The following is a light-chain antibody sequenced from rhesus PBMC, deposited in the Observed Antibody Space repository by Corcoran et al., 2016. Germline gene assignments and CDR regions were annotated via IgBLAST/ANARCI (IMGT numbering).Light chain of an antibody. CDR3: QHYYSIPYS. J-gene: IGKJ2*01. CDR1: PDIKNY. Sequence: DIQMTQSPSSLSASVGDTVTITCRASPDIKNYLAWYQQRPGKAPKSLIYSASNLEGWVPSRFSGSGAGTDLTLTISSLQSEDFATYYCQHYYSIPYSFGQGTKVEIK. CDR2: SAS. V-gene: IGKV1S15*01.